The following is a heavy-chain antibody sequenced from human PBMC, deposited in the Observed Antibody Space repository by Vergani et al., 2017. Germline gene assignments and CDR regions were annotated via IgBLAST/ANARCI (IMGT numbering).Heavy chain of an antibody. CDR1: GFTFSSYG. J-gene: IGHJ5*02. D-gene: IGHD6-13*01. CDR3: AKARYSSSWYGWFDP. CDR2: ISYDGSNK. V-gene: IGHV3-30*18. Sequence: QVQLVESGGGVVQPGRSLRLSCAASGFTFSSYGMHWVRQAPGKGREWVAVISYDGSNKYYADSVKGRFTISRDNSKNTLYLQMNSLRAEDTAVYYCAKARYSSSWYGWFDPWGQGTLVTVSS.